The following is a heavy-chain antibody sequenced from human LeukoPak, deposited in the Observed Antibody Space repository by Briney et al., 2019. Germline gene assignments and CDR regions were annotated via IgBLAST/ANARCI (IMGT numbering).Heavy chain of an antibody. V-gene: IGHV3-53*01. CDR3: ASTNDYSDYAPGGYFDY. CDR2: IYSGGST. D-gene: IGHD4-11*01. Sequence: PGGSLRLSCAASGFTVSSNYMSWVRQAPGKGLEWVSVIYSGGSTYYADSVKGRFTISRDNSKNTLYLQMNSLRAEDTAVYYCASTNDYSDYAPGGYFDYWGQGTLVTVSS. J-gene: IGHJ4*02. CDR1: GFTVSSNY.